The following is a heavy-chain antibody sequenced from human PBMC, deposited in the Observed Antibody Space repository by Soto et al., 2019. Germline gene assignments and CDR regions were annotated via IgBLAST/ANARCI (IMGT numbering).Heavy chain of an antibody. D-gene: IGHD6-13*01. J-gene: IGHJ4*02. CDR1: GFTFNNHA. CDR2: ISAYNGNT. V-gene: IGHV1-18*01. CDR3: ARESSSSCHDY. Sequence: EASVKVSCKASGFTFNNHAIHWVRQAPGQRLEWMGRISAYNGNTNYAQKLQGRVTMTTDTSTSTAYMELRSLRSDDTAVYYCARESSSSCHDYWGQGTLVTVSS.